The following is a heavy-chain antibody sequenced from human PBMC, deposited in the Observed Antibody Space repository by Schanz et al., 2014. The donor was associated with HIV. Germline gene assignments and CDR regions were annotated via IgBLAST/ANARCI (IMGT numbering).Heavy chain of an antibody. CDR2: ISWNSGSI. Sequence: EVQQVLESGGGLVQPGGSLRLSCAASGISLTNNAMTWVRPTPGKGLEWVSGISWNSGSIGYADSVKGRFTTSRDNSKNTVYLPINTLRAEDTAVYYCANEEVPNDSWGQGTLVTVSS. CDR1: GISLTNNA. CDR3: ANEEVPNDS. V-gene: IGHV3-23*01. J-gene: IGHJ4*02.